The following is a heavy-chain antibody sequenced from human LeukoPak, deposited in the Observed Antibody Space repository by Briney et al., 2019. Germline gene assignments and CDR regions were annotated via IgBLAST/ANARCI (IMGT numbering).Heavy chain of an antibody. CDR1: GFTFSSYW. V-gene: IGHV3-7*01. CDR3: AREGLAVAATRYYYGMDV. CDR2: IKQDGSEK. Sequence: GGSLRLSCAASGFTFSSYWMSWVRQAPGKGLEWVANIKQDGSEKYYVDSVKGRFTISRDNAKNSLYLQMNSLRAEDTAVYYCAREGLAVAATRYYYGMDVWGQGTTVTVSS. D-gene: IGHD2-15*01. J-gene: IGHJ6*02.